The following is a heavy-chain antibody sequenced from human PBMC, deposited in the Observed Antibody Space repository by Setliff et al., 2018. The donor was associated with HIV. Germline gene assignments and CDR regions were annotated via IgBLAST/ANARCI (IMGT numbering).Heavy chain of an antibody. CDR1: GFTLREVS. Sequence: ASVKVSCKVSGFTLREVSMHWVRQAPGKGLEWMGYFDPEDGETVYAQKFQGRATMTEDTFTDTAYMELSGLRSEDTAVYYCAIDMVGGWLRPMPDFWGQGALVTVSS. CDR3: AIDMVGGWLRPMPDF. CDR2: FDPEDGET. J-gene: IGHJ4*02. D-gene: IGHD2-2*01. V-gene: IGHV1-24*01.